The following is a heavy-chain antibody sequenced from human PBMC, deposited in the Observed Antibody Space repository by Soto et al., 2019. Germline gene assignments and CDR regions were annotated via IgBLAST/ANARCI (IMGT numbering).Heavy chain of an antibody. CDR3: GLLMTTYGGVVAEDAVEI. V-gene: IGHV2-5*02. CDR2: IYWDGDK. Sequence: QITLKESGPTLVQPTQTLTLTCTFSGFSLNTATVGVAWIRQPPGKALEWLAVIYWDGDKRYSPSLKSRLTKNKDTSRNQVVLIMTNVDDADTATYYCGLLMTTYGGVVAEDAVEIWGQGTMVTVSS. J-gene: IGHJ3*02. CDR1: GFSLNTATVG. D-gene: IGHD3-16*02.